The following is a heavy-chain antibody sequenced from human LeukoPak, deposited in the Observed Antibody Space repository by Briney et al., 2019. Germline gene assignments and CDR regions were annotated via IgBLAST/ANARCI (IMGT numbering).Heavy chain of an antibody. V-gene: IGHV3-30*02. Sequence: GGSLRLSCAESGFTFSSYGMHWVRQAPGKGLEWVSFIRFDGSNKFYADSVKGRFTISRDNSKNTLYLQMNSLRVEDTAVYYCAKGERGYCSSTTCYAVDWGQGTLVTVSS. CDR3: AKGERGYCSSTTCYAVD. CDR2: IRFDGSNK. D-gene: IGHD2-2*01. J-gene: IGHJ4*02. CDR1: GFTFSSYG.